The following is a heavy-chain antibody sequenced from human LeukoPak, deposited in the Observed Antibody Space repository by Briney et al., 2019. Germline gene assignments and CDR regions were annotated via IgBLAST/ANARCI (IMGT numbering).Heavy chain of an antibody. D-gene: IGHD6-19*01. CDR1: GFTFSSYT. Sequence: GGSLRLSCTASGFTFSSYTIHWVRLAPGKGLEWVAVMSYDETNTYHADSVKGRFTISRDNSKNTLYLQMNSLRTEDTAIYYCAREGRIAVTGSETYYYYYYGMDVWGQGTTVTVSS. J-gene: IGHJ6*02. CDR3: AREGRIAVTGSETYYYYYYGMDV. V-gene: IGHV3-30-3*01. CDR2: MSYDETNT.